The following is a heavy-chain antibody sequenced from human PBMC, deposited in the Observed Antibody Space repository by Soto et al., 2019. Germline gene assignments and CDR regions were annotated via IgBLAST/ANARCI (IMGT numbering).Heavy chain of an antibody. D-gene: IGHD2-21*01. Sequence: EVQLLESGGGLVQPGGSLRLSCADSGFSFKTYGMTWVRQAPGKGLEGVAHIGLSNSDTYYADSVKGRFTISRDNSKNMVYLQMNSPSDADTAVFYCVKGGAYCYNDCTRSYWGRGTLVTVSS. CDR1: GFSFKTYG. V-gene: IGHV3-23*01. CDR3: VKGGAYCYNDCTRSY. J-gene: IGHJ4*02. CDR2: IGLSNSDT.